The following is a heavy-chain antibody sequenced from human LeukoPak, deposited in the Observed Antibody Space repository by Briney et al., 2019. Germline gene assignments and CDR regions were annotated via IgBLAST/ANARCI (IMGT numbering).Heavy chain of an antibody. Sequence: ESGPTLVKPTQTLTLTCSFSGFSVNTDGMSIGWVRQPSGKALEWLAIIYWDDDKSYSSSLKERLTITKDASKTQVVLTMTNMDPVDSATYYCSRAKRIDVQNTPYYFDFWGQGILVTASS. CDR3: SRAKRIDVQNTPYYFDF. CDR2: IYWDDDK. D-gene: IGHD3-10*02. CDR1: GFSVNTDGMS. V-gene: IGHV2-5*02. J-gene: IGHJ4*02.